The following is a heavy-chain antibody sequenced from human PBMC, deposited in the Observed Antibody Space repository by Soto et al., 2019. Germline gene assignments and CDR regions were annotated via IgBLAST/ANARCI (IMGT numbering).Heavy chain of an antibody. J-gene: IGHJ4*02. CDR1: GGTFSAYT. CDR2: ITPIYGIA. V-gene: IGHV1-69*13. D-gene: IGHD2-15*01. CDR3: STGPQYCSGGSCYIY. Sequence: RASVKVSCKASGGTFSAYTITWVRQAPGQGLDWMGGITPIYGIANYAEKFLGRVTIIADESTSTAYMELNSLRSEDSAVYFCSTGPQYCSGGSCYIYWGQGTLVTVSS.